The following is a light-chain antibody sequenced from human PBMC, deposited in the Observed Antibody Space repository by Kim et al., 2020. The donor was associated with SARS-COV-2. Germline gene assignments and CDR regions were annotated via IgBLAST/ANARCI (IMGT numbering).Light chain of an antibody. CDR1: SLRSYY. CDR2: GKN. Sequence: SSELTQDPAVSVALGQTVRITCQGDSLRSYYASWYQQKPEQAPVLVIYGKNNRPSGIPDRFSGSSSGNTASLTITGAQAEDEADYCCNSRDSSGNHGWVFGGGTKLTVL. CDR3: NSRDSSGNHGWV. J-gene: IGLJ3*02. V-gene: IGLV3-19*01.